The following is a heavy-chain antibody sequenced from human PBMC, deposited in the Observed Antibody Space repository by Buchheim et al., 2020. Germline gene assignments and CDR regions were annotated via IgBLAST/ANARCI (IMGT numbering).Heavy chain of an antibody. D-gene: IGHD2-2*01. CDR3: ARGSCSSTSCLIRYYYYGMDV. Sequence: QVQLVQSGAEVKKPGSSVKVSCKASGGTFSSYAISWVRQAPGQGLEWMGGIIPIFGTANYAQKFQGRVTITADESTSTAYLELSSLGSEDTAVYYCARGSCSSTSCLIRYYYYGMDVWGQGTT. CDR2: IIPIFGTA. V-gene: IGHV1-69*01. J-gene: IGHJ6*02. CDR1: GGTFSSYA.